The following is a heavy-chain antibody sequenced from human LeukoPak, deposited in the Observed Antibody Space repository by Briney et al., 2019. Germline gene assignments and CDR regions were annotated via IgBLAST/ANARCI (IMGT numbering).Heavy chain of an antibody. CDR2: IRYDGSNK. CDR3: AKEKGDYASDWFDP. Sequence: GGSLRLSCAASGFTFSSYGMHWVRQAPGKGLEWVAFIRYDGSNKYYADSVKGRFTISRDNSKNTLYLQMNSLRADDTAVYYCAKEKGDYASDWFDPWGQGTLVTVSS. D-gene: IGHD4-17*01. CDR1: GFTFSSYG. J-gene: IGHJ5*02. V-gene: IGHV3-30*02.